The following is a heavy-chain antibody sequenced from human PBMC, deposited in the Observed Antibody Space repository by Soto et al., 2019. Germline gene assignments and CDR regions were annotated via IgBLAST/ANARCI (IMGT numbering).Heavy chain of an antibody. CDR2: INHSGST. V-gene: IGHV4-34*01. CDR3: ARSYGSSWYMTFDY. CDR1: GESFSGYY. D-gene: IGHD6-13*01. J-gene: IGHJ4*02. Sequence: SETLSLTCAVYGESFSGYYWSWIRQPPGKGLEWIGEINHSGSTNYNLSLRSRVTISVDTSKNQFSLKLSSVTAADTAVYYCARSYGSSWYMTFDYWGQGTLVTVSS.